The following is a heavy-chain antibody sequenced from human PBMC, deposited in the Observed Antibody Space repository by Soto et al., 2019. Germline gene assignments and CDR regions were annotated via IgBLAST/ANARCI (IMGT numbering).Heavy chain of an antibody. CDR1: GFTFSSYS. CDR3: ARDGPYYDILTGTVYGMDV. Sequence: PGGSLRLSCAASGFTFSSYSMNWVRQAPGKGLEWVSYISSSSSTIYYADSVKGRFTISRDNAKNSLYLQMNSLRDEDTAVYYCARDGPYYDILTGTVYGMDVWGQGTTVTVSS. D-gene: IGHD3-9*01. V-gene: IGHV3-48*02. J-gene: IGHJ6*02. CDR2: ISSSSSTI.